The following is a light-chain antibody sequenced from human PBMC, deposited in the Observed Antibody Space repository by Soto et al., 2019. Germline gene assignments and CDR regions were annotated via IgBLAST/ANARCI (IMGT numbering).Light chain of an antibody. CDR2: EVN. CDR3: SSYTDSSNYV. Sequence: QSALTQPASLSGSPGQSITISCTGTSRDIGAYDYVSWFQQHPGKSPKLMISEVNNRPSGVSNRFSGSRSGNTASLTISGLQAEDEADYYCSSYTDSSNYVFGTGTKLTVL. J-gene: IGLJ1*01. V-gene: IGLV2-14*01. CDR1: SRDIGAYDY.